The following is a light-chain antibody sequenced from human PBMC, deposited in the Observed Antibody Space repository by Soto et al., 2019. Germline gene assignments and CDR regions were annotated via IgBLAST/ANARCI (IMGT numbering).Light chain of an antibody. CDR1: ESVSRY. V-gene: IGKV3-11*01. J-gene: IGKJ4*01. CDR2: DAS. CDR3: QQRSDWPST. Sequence: EIVLTQSPATLSLSPGNRATLSCRASESVSRYLAWYQQKPGQAPRLLIYDASSSAAGIPARFSGSGSGTDFTLTITSLEPEDFSVYYCQQRSDWPSTFGGGTKVEIK.